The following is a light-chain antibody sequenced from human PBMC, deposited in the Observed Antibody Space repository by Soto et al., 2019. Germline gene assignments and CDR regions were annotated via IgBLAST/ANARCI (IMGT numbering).Light chain of an antibody. CDR2: DSS. CDR3: QQRSDWPST. J-gene: IGKJ4*01. Sequence: EIVLTESPATLSLSPGERATLSCRASQSVGTYFAWYQQKPGQAPRLLIYDSSNMATGIPARFSGSGSGTDFTLTISTLEPEDFPVYYCQQRSDWPSTLGGGTKVDLK. V-gene: IGKV3-11*01. CDR1: QSVGTY.